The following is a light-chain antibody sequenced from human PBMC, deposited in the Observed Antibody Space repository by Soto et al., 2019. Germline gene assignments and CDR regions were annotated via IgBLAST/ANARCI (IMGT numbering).Light chain of an antibody. J-gene: IGLJ1*01. CDR2: EVS. V-gene: IGLV2-8*01. CDR1: SSDVGDYNS. CDR3: TSYTSSSTYV. Sequence: QSALTQPPSASGSPGRSVTISCSGTSSDVGDYNSVSWYQQHPGKAPKLMIYEVSKRPSGVPDRFSGSKSGNAASLTVSGLQAEDEADYYCTSYTSSSTYVFGTGTKLTVL.